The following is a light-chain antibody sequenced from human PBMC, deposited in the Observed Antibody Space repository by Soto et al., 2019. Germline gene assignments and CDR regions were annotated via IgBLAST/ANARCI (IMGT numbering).Light chain of an antibody. Sequence: DIVLTQSPAMLSLSPGESATLSCRASQNVEGYLAWYQQKPGQAPRLLIYDASNRATGIPARFSGSGSGTDFTLTITSLEPEDFAVYYCQQRKSWPPLTFGQGTRLEIK. CDR1: QNVEGY. J-gene: IGKJ5*01. CDR2: DAS. CDR3: QQRKSWPPLT. V-gene: IGKV3-11*01.